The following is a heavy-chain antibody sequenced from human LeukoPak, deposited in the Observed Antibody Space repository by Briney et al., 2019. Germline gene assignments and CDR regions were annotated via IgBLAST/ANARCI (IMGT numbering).Heavy chain of an antibody. CDR3: ARVSYDSSGYLDY. J-gene: IGHJ4*02. Sequence: ASVKVSCKASGGTLSRYAISWVRQAPGQGLEWMGWISAYNGNTNYAQKLQGRVTMTTDTSTSTAYMELRSLRSDDTAVYYCARVSYDSSGYLDYWGQGTLVTVSS. CDR1: GGTLSRYA. CDR2: ISAYNGNT. D-gene: IGHD3-22*01. V-gene: IGHV1-18*01.